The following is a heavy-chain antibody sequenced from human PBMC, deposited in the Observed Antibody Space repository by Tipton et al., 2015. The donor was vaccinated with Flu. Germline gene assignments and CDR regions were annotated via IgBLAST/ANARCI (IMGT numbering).Heavy chain of an antibody. V-gene: IGHV4-34*01. CDR1: CGSFSGYY. J-gene: IGHJ5*02. Sequence: TLSLTCAVYCGSFSGYYWRWIRQPPGKGMAWIGEINHSGSTKYNPSLKSRVTISVDASKNQFSLKLSSVTAAAMAVYYCARVTELLRVGEARGWFDPWGQGTLVTGSS. CDR2: INHSGST. CDR3: ARVTELLRVGEARGWFDP. D-gene: IGHD3-10*01.